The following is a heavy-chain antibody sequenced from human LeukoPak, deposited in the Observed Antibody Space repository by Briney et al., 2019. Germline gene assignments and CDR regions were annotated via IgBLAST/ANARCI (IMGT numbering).Heavy chain of an antibody. V-gene: IGHV6-1*01. D-gene: IGHD2-15*01. CDR2: TYYRSKWYN. CDR3: ARGGNPLYCSGGSCYGGVYNWFDP. CDR1: GDSVSSNSAA. Sequence: SQTLSLTCAISGDSVSSNSAAWNWIRQSPSRGLEWLGRTYYRSKWYNDYAVSVKSRITINPDTSKNQFSLQLNSVTPEDTAVYYCARGGNPLYCSGGSCYGGVYNWFDPWGQGTLVTVSS. J-gene: IGHJ5*02.